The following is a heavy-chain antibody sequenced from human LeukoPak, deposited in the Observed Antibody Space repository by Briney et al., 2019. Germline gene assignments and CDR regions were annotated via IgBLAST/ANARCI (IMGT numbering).Heavy chain of an antibody. D-gene: IGHD3-10*01. J-gene: IGHJ3*02. CDR3: ARPLMVRGVIRVDAFEI. Sequence: SETLSLTCTVSGGSTSSGSYYWSWIRQPAGKGLEWIGRIYTSGSTNYNPSLKSRVTISVDTSKNQFSLKLSSVTAADTAVYYCARPLMVRGVIRVDAFEIWGQGTMITVS. V-gene: IGHV4-61*02. CDR1: GGSTSSGSYY. CDR2: IYTSGST.